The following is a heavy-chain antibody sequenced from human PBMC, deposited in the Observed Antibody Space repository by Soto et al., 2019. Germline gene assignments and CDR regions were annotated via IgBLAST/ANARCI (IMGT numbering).Heavy chain of an antibody. CDR2: IIPIFGTA. V-gene: IGHV1-69*01. J-gene: IGHJ3*02. Sequence: QVQLVQSGAEVKKPGSSVKVSCKASGGTFSSYAISWVRQAPGQGLEWMGGIIPIFGTANYAQKFQGRVKITADESTSTAYMELSSLRSEDTAVYYCARAAHIVVVTANLDDAFDIWGQGTMVTVSS. D-gene: IGHD2-21*02. CDR3: ARAAHIVVVTANLDDAFDI. CDR1: GGTFSSYA.